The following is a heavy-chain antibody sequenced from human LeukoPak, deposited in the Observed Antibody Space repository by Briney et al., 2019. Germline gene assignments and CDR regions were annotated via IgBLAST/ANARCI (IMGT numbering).Heavy chain of an antibody. J-gene: IGHJ4*02. Sequence: PSETLSLTSTVSGGSISSYYWSWIRQPAGKGLEWIGRIYTSGSTNYNPSLKSRVTMSVDTSKNQFSLKLSSVTAADTAVYYCALYSSSSGFDYWGQGTLVTVSS. CDR3: ALYSSSSGFDY. D-gene: IGHD6-6*01. V-gene: IGHV4-4*07. CDR1: GGSISSYY. CDR2: IYTSGST.